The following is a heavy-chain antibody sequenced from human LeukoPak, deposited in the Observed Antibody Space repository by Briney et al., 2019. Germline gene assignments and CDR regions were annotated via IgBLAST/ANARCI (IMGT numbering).Heavy chain of an antibody. V-gene: IGHV3-48*03. D-gene: IGHD3-22*01. CDR1: GFTFSSYE. J-gene: IGHJ4*02. CDR3: ARDPSDSSGYYKKKWTKTFDY. Sequence: GESLRLSCAASGFTFSSYEMNWVRQAPGKGLEWVSYIDSSGSNIRYADSVKGRFTISRDNAKNSLYLQMNSLRAEDTAVYYCARDPSDSSGYYKKKWTKTFDYWGQGTLVTVSS. CDR2: IDSSGSNI.